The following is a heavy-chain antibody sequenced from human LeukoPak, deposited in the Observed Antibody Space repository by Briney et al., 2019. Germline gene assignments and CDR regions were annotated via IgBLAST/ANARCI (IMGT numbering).Heavy chain of an antibody. V-gene: IGHV4-34*01. CDR1: GGSLSGYY. CDR2: INHSGST. Sequence: PSETLSLTCAVYGGSLSGYYWSWIRQPPGKGLEWIGEINHSGSTNYNPSLKSRVTISVDTSKNQFSLKLSSVTAAGTAVYYCARGLRDRYRTTPRKTYSSSWYDYWGQGTLVTVSS. CDR3: ARGLRDRYRTTPRKTYSSSWYDY. D-gene: IGHD6-13*01. J-gene: IGHJ4*02.